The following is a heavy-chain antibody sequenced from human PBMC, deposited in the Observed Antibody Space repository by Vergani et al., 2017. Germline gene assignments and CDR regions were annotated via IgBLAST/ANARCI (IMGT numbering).Heavy chain of an antibody. D-gene: IGHD3-22*01. Sequence: QVQLVQSGAEVKKPGASVKVSCKASEYSFSAFYIHWVRQAPGQGLEWMGWINPNNGGSNYAQKFQDRVTMTRDTSITTVSMELSRLRSDDTAVYYCARGINHFESNDYYGDAFDIWGQGTLVSVSS. CDR1: EYSFSAFY. CDR2: INPNNGGS. V-gene: IGHV1-2*02. CDR3: ARGINHFESNDYYGDAFDI. J-gene: IGHJ3*02.